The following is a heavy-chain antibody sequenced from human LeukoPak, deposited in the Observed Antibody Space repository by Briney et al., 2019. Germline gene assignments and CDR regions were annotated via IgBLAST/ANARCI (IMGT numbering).Heavy chain of an antibody. D-gene: IGHD3-16*01. CDR1: GGSISSGGFY. V-gene: IGHV4-61*02. CDR3: ARVTIPIIWGAAEGRRENFYMDV. CDR2: VFTSGST. J-gene: IGHJ6*03. Sequence: PSETLSLTCTVSGGSISSGGFYWTWIRQPAGKGLEWMGRVFTSGSTNYSPSLESRVTISIDTSKNQFSLKLKSVTAADTAVYFCARVTIPIIWGAAEGRRENFYMDVWGKGTTVTVSS.